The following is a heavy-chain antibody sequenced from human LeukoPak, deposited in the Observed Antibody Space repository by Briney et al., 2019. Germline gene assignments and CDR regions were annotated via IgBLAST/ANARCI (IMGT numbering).Heavy chain of an antibody. CDR3: ARDLGIAAAGMDV. Sequence: SETLSLTCTVSGGSISSSSYYWGWIRQPPGKGLEWIGSIYYSGSTYYNPSLKSRVTISVDTSKNQFSLKLSSVTAADTAVYYCARDLGIAAAGMDVWGQGTTVTVSS. D-gene: IGHD6-13*01. CDR2: IYYSGST. J-gene: IGHJ6*02. CDR1: GGSISSSSYY. V-gene: IGHV4-39*07.